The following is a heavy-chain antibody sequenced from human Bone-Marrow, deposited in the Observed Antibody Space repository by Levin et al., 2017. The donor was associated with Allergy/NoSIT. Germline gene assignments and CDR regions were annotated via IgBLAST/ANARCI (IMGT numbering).Heavy chain of an antibody. CDR3: ARGSSGIYVGSFDL. D-gene: IGHD1-26*01. Sequence: GGSLRLSCAASGFTFSNYWMTWVRQAPGKGLEWVANIKQDGNEKHYVDSVKGRFTISRDNGKNSLYLQLISLRAEDTAVFYCARGSSGIYVGSFDLWGQGTLVTVS. CDR1: GFTFSNYW. V-gene: IGHV3-7*01. J-gene: IGHJ4*02. CDR2: IKQDGNEK.